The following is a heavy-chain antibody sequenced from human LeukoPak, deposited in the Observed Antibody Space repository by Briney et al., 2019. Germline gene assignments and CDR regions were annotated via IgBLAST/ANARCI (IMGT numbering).Heavy chain of an antibody. D-gene: IGHD6-19*01. CDR3: AREFPPGRRPIAVAGTGYFDY. CDR1: GYTFTSYA. CDR2: VNAGNGNT. V-gene: IGHV1-3*01. J-gene: IGHJ4*02. Sequence: GASEKVSCKASGYTFTSYAMHWVRQAPGQRLEWMGWVNAGNGNTKYSQKFQGRVTITRDTSASTAYMELSSLRSECTAVYYCAREFPPGRRPIAVAGTGYFDYSGQGSLVTVSS.